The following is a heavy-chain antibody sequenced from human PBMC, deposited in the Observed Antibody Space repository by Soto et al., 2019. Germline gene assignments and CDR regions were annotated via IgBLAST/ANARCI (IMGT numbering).Heavy chain of an antibody. D-gene: IGHD5-12*01. CDR2: ISYDGSNK. CDR3: ARDAEWLRPFDC. V-gene: IGHV3-30-3*01. CDR1: GFTFSSYA. J-gene: IGHJ4*02. Sequence: QVQLVESGGGVVQPGRSLRLSCAASGFTFSSYAMHWVRQAPGKGLEWVAVISYDGSNKYYADSVKGRFTISRDNSKNTLYLQMNSLRAEDTAVYYCARDAEWLRPFDCWGQGTLVTVSS.